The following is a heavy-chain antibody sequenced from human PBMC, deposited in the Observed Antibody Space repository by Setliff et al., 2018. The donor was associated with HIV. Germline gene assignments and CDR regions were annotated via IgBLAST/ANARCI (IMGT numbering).Heavy chain of an antibody. J-gene: IGHJ3*02. Sequence: SETLSLTCTVFGGSISSDYWSWIRQPPGQGLEWLGYIYYSGSTNYNPSLKSRVTISVDTSKNQFSLKLSSVTAADTAVYHCARCWQQLGAYAFDIWGQGAMVTVSS. CDR2: IYYSGST. CDR1: GGSISSDY. V-gene: IGHV4-59*01. CDR3: ARCWQQLGAYAFDI. D-gene: IGHD6-13*01.